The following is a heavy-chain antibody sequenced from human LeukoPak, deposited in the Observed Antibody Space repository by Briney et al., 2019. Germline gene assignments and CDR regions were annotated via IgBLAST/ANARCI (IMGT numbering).Heavy chain of an antibody. CDR2: ISRSSDNI. J-gene: IGHJ4*02. V-gene: IGHV3-48*01. CDR1: GFTFSSYT. Sequence: PGGSLRLSCAASGFTFSSYTMYWVRQARGKGLEWISFISRSSDNIYYADSVKGRFTISRDNAKNSLYLQMNSLRAEDTAVYYCARGLYSGYDYYFDTWGQGTLVTVSS. D-gene: IGHD5-12*01. CDR3: ARGLYSGYDYYFDT.